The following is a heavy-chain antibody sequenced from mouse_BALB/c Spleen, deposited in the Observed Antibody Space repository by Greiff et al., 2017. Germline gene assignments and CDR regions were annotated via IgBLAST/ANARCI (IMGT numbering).Heavy chain of an antibody. D-gene: IGHD2-14*01. J-gene: IGHJ2*01. CDR3: ASYRYETFDY. CDR1: GFTFSSYA. Sequence: EVKLVESGGGLVKPGGSLKLSCAASGFTFSSYAMSWVRQTPEKRLEWVATISSGGSYTYYPDSVKGRFTISRDNAKNTLYLQMSSLRSEDTAMYYCASYRYETFDYWGQGTTLTVSS. CDR2: ISSGGSYT. V-gene: IGHV5-9-3*01.